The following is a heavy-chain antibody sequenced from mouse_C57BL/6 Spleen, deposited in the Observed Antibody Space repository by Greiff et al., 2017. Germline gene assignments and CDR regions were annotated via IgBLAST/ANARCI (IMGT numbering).Heavy chain of an antibody. Sequence: QVQLQQPGAELVKPGASVKLSCKASGYTFTSYWMHWVKQRPGQGLEWNGMIHPNSGSTKYNEKFKSKATLTVDKSSSPAYMQRSRLPSEDSAVYFCARSDSSGSPDYWGQGTTLTVSS. CDR3: ARSDSSGSPDY. CDR2: IHPNSGST. CDR1: GYTFTSYW. D-gene: IGHD3-2*01. J-gene: IGHJ2*01. V-gene: IGHV1-64*01.